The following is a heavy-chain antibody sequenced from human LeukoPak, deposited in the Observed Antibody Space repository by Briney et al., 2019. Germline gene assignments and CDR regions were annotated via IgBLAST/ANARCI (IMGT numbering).Heavy chain of an antibody. D-gene: IGHD3-16*02. Sequence: GASVKVPCKASGYTFTGYYMHWVRQAPGQGLEWMGWINPNSGGTNYAQKFQGRVTMTRDTSISTAYMELSRLRSDDTAVYYCARGSMITFGGVIVRGPYYFDYWGQGTLVTVSS. CDR3: ARGSMITFGGVIVRGPYYFDY. J-gene: IGHJ4*02. V-gene: IGHV1-2*02. CDR1: GYTFTGYY. CDR2: INPNSGGT.